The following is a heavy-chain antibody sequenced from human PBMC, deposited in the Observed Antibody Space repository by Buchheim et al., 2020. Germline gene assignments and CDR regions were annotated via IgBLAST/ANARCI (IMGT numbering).Heavy chain of an antibody. CDR2: ISSSDSPM. J-gene: IGHJ4*02. Sequence: EVQLLESGGGLVQPGGSLRLSCVGSGFSFSSYSMSWVRQAPGKGLEWVSYISSSDSPMYNGDSVEGRFTISRDDAKNSVYLQMNSLTHEDTAVYYCARSYCGGECLSTPFGYWGQGTL. CDR1: GFSFSSYS. CDR3: ARSYCGGECLSTPFGY. V-gene: IGHV3-48*02. D-gene: IGHD2-21*01.